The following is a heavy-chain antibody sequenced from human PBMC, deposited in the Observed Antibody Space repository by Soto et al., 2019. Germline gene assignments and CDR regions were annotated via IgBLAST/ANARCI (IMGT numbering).Heavy chain of an antibody. J-gene: IGHJ3*02. V-gene: IGHV3-11*06. CDR3: TRHLRARGIVHDVFDI. Sequence: QVRLVESGGGLAKHGGSVRLSCAASGFSFSDYYMTWIRQAPGKGLEWVSRISNSGEDTNYADSVQGRFTISRDNGENSLYLQMTSLRAEDPAVYYCTRHLRARGIVHDVFDIWGQGTMVTVSS. CDR1: GFSFSDYY. CDR2: ISNSGEDT. D-gene: IGHD2-8*01.